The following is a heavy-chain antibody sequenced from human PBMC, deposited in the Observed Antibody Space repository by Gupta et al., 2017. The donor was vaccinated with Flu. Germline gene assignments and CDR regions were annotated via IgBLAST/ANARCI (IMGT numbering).Heavy chain of an antibody. Sequence: EMQLVESGGGLVQPGGSLRLSCAASGFTFSRSYLQWVRQAPGKGLVWVSRINPDGRSTTYAESVKGRFTISRDNAKNTLYLQMNSLVDDDTAVYYCATVTSGCWGQGTLVTVSS. J-gene: IGHJ4*02. D-gene: IGHD4-17*01. CDR1: GFTFSRSY. V-gene: IGHV3-74*03. CDR3: ATVTSGC. CDR2: INPDGRST.